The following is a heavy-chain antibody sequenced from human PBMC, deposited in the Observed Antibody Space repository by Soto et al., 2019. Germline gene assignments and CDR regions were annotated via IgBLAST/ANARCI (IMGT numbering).Heavy chain of an antibody. D-gene: IGHD6-13*01. Sequence: QVQLVESGGGSVKPGGSLRLSCADSGFTFSDYYMSWFRQAPGKGMEWVSYISGSGFTTHDADSVKGRFTIARDNAKDSLYLQMNSLRVEDTAVYYCARVGSIAAAGTPDYWGQGTLVTVSS. CDR2: ISGSGFTT. CDR1: GFTFSDYY. CDR3: ARVGSIAAAGTPDY. J-gene: IGHJ4*02. V-gene: IGHV3-11*01.